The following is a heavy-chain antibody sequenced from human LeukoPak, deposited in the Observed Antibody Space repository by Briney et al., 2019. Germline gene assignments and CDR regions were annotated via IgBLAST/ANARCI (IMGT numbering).Heavy chain of an antibody. CDR1: GYTFTGYY. Sequence: ASVKVSCKSSGYTFTGYYIHWIRQAPGQGLEWMGWINPDSGGTNYAQKFQGRVTMTRDTSISTAYMELSRLRSDDTALYYCARGTYYDSSAYSGVRLFDYWGQGTLVTVSS. CDR2: INPDSGGT. J-gene: IGHJ4*02. D-gene: IGHD3-22*01. V-gene: IGHV1-2*02. CDR3: ARGTYYDSSAYSGVRLFDY.